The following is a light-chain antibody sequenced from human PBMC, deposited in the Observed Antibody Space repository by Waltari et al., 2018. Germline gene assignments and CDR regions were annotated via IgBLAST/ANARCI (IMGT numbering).Light chain of an antibody. V-gene: IGLV1-44*01. CDR2: RND. J-gene: IGLJ3*02. Sequence: QSVLTQPPSASGTPGQRVSISCSGRASNIGGNVVNWYQQFPGKAPKLGLYRNDQRPSGVPDRFSGSKSGTSASLAISGLQSEDEADYYCAAWDDSPNGHWVFGGGTKVTV. CDR3: AAWDDSPNGHWV. CDR1: ASNIGGNV.